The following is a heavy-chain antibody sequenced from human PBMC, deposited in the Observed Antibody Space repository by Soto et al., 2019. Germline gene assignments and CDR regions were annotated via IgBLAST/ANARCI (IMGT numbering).Heavy chain of an antibody. CDR3: TRDGTLYDSSAYYYLY. D-gene: IGHD3-22*01. CDR2: IIPMFAKA. V-gene: IGHV1-69*13. J-gene: IGHJ4*02. CDR1: GGTFSRYG. Sequence: SVKVSCKASGGTFSRYGISWVRQAPGQGLEWMGGIIPMFAKANYAQKLQDRVTITADESTGTAYMELRSLRFEDTAVYYCTRDGTLYDSSAYYYLYWGQGTLVTVSS.